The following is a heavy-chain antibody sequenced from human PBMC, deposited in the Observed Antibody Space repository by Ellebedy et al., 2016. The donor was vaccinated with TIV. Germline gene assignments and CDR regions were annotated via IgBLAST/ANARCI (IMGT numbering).Heavy chain of an antibody. Sequence: GESLKISCAASGFTFSSYAMSWVRQAPGKGLEWVANIKQDGSEKYYVDSVKGRFTISRDNAKNSLYLQMNSLRAEDTAVYYCARDWGEDYWGQGTLVTVSS. CDR1: GFTFSSYA. J-gene: IGHJ4*02. CDR3: ARDWGEDY. CDR2: IKQDGSEK. V-gene: IGHV3-7*01. D-gene: IGHD3-10*01.